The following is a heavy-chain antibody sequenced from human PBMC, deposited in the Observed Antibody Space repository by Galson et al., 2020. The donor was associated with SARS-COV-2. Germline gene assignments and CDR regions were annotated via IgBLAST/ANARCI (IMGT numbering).Heavy chain of an antibody. Sequence: SGPTLVNPTQTLTLTSTFSGFSLSTTGVGVGWIRPPPGKALEWLALIYSDDDKRYSPSLKSRLTITKDTSNNQVVLTMTNMDPVDTATYYCAHRVGVPPAEYFQHWGQGTLVTVSS. V-gene: IGHV2-5*02. D-gene: IGHD1-26*01. J-gene: IGHJ1*01. CDR1: GFSLSTTGVG. CDR2: IYSDDDK. CDR3: AHRVGVPPAEYFQH.